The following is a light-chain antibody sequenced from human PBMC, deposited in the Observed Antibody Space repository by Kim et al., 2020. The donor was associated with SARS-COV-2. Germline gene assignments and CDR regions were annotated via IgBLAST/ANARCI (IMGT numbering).Light chain of an antibody. CDR1: QSVRSN. J-gene: IGKJ2*01. Sequence: SVSPGERATLSCRASQSVRSNLAWYQQKPGQAPRLLIYGASTRATGIPARFSGSGSGTEFTLTISSLQSEDFAVYYCQQYNNWSYTFGQGTKLEI. CDR2: GAS. V-gene: IGKV3-15*01. CDR3: QQYNNWSYT.